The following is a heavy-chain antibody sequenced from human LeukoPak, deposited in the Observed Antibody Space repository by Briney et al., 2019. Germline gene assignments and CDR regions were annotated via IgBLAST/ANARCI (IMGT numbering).Heavy chain of an antibody. CDR3: ARGCKRFLVPGTMDV. CDR1: GGSFSGYY. CDR2: INHSGST. V-gene: IGHV4-34*01. D-gene: IGHD3-3*01. J-gene: IGHJ6*02. Sequence: PSETLSLTCAVYGGSFSGYYWSWIRQPPGKGLEWIGEINHSGSTNYNPSLESRVTISVDTSKDQFSLKLSSVTAADTAVYYCARGCKRFLVPGTMDVWGQGTTVTVS.